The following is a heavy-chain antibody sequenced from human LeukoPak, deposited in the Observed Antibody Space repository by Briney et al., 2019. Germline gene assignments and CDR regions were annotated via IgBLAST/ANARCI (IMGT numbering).Heavy chain of an antibody. J-gene: IGHJ5*02. CDR3: ARDLRKFWFDP. D-gene: IGHD1-14*01. CDR2: IYYSGST. CDR1: GGSISSYY. V-gene: IGHV4-59*01. Sequence: SETLSLTCTVSGGSISSYYWSWIRQPPGKGLEWIGYIYYSGSTNYNPSLKSRVTISVDTSKNQFSLKLSSVTAADTAVYYCARDLRKFWFDPWGQGTLVTVSS.